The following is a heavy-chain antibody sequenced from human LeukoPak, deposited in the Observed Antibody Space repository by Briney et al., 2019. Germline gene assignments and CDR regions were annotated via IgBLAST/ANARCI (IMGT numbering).Heavy chain of an antibody. CDR2: IYYSGST. CDR1: GGSISSSSYY. D-gene: IGHD1-26*01. J-gene: IGHJ4*02. CDR3: ARVKIQSYYASDF. Sequence: PSETLSLTCTVSGGSISSSSYYWGWIRQPPGKGLEWIGSIYYSGSTYYNPSLKSRVTISVDTSKNQFSLSLTSVTAADTAVYYCARVKIQSYYASDFWGQGTLVTVSS. V-gene: IGHV4-39*07.